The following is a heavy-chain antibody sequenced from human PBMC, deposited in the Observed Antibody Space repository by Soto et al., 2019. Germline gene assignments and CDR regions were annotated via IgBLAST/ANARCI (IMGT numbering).Heavy chain of an antibody. J-gene: IGHJ4*02. Sequence: QMQLVQSGPEVKKPGTSVKVSCKASGFTFTSSAVQWVRQARGQRREWIGWIVVGSGNTNYAQKFQERVTITRDMSTSTAYMELSSLRSEDTAVYYCAAVRTYCGGDCYVDWGQGTLVTVSS. CDR2: IVVGSGNT. D-gene: IGHD2-21*02. CDR1: GFTFTSSA. CDR3: AAVRTYCGGDCYVD. V-gene: IGHV1-58*01.